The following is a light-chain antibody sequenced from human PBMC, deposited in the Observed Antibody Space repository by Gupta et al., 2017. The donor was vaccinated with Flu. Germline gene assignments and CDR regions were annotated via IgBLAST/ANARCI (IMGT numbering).Light chain of an antibody. CDR1: QSVSSS. V-gene: IGKV3-11*01. Sequence: SVFTHSPATLSSSPGKRATLSCRASQSVSSSLAWYQQKPGQAPRLLIYDASNRATGIPARFSGSGSGTDFTLTISSLEPEDFAVYYCQQRSNWRWTFGQGTKVEIK. J-gene: IGKJ1*01. CDR3: QQRSNWRWT. CDR2: DAS.